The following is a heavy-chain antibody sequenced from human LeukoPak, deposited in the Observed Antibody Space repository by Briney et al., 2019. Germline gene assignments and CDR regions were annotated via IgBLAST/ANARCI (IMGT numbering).Heavy chain of an antibody. D-gene: IGHD3-16*02. CDR3: ASMITFGGVIVGIDY. J-gene: IGHJ4*02. V-gene: IGHV4-39*07. Sequence: PSETLSLTCTVSGGSISSSSYYWGWTRQPPGKGLEWIGSIFYSGSTYYNPSLKSRVTISVDTSKNQFSLKLSSVTAADTAVYYCASMITFGGVIVGIDYWGQGTLVTVSS. CDR2: IFYSGST. CDR1: GGSISSSSYY.